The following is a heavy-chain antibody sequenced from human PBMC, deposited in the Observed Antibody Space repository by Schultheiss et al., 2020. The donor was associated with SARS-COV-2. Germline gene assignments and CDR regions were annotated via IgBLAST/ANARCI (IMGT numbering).Heavy chain of an antibody. V-gene: IGHV1-69*04. D-gene: IGHD4-17*01. CDR3: ARDGPDYGDYVPYYYYGMDV. CDR1: GGAFSNYA. Sequence: SVKVSCKTSGGAFSNYAISWVRQAPGQGLEWMGRIIPILDITNYAQKFQDRVTITADKSTSTAYMELSSLRSEDTAVYYCARDGPDYGDYVPYYYYGMDVWGQGTTVTVSS. J-gene: IGHJ6*02. CDR2: IIPILDIT.